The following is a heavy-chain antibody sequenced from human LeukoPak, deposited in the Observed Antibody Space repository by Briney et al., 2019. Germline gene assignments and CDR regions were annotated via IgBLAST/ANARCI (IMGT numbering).Heavy chain of an antibody. CDR3: AAAGAGTTFH. D-gene: IGHD1-7*01. CDR1: GFTFCNYA. V-gene: IGHV3-23*01. CDR2: ISNSGANT. J-gene: IGHJ4*02. Sequence: GGSLRLSCAASGFTFCNYAMNWVRQTPGKGLEWVSSISNSGANTYYADSVKGRFTISRDNSKNTLYLQMNSLRAEDTAVYYCAAAGAGTTFHWGQGTLVTVSS.